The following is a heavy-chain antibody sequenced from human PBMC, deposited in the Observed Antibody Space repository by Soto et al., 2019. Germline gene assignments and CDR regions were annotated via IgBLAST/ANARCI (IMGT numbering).Heavy chain of an antibody. CDR3: ARIILTGYYGLEP. V-gene: IGHV4-59*01. J-gene: IGHJ5*02. D-gene: IGHD3-9*01. Sequence: QVQLQESGPGLVKPSETLSLTCSVSGDSLTSYYWTWVRQPPGKGLEWIGYIYYTGKTNYNPSLKSRVTISMDLSKNQFSLELRSLTAADTAVYYCARIILTGYYGLEPWGQGTQVIVSA. CDR1: GDSLTSYY. CDR2: IYYTGKT.